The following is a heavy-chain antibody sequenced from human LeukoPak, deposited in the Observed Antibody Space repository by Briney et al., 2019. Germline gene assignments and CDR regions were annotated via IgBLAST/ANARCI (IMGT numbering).Heavy chain of an antibody. CDR2: ISYDGSNK. CDR1: GFTFSSYG. Sequence: GGSLRLSCAASGFTFSSYGMHWVRQAPGKGLEWVAVISYDGSNKYYADSVKGRFTISRDNSKNMLYLQMNSLRAEDTAVYYCAKEWVRTCFFEDWGQGTLGTVSS. J-gene: IGHJ4*02. V-gene: IGHV3-30*18. D-gene: IGHD1-26*01. CDR3: AKEWVRTCFFED.